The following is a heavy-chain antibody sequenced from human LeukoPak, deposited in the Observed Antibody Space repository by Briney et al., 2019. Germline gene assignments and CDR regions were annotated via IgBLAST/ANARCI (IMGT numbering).Heavy chain of an antibody. Sequence: ASVKVSCKASGYTFTSYGISWVRQAPGQGLEWMGWISPYNGNTNYAQKLQGRVTMTTDTSTSTAYMELRSLRSDDTAVYYCARGELWFGELLSRPFDYWGQGTLVTVSS. J-gene: IGHJ4*02. D-gene: IGHD3-10*01. CDR2: ISPYNGNT. V-gene: IGHV1-18*01. CDR3: ARGELWFGELLSRPFDY. CDR1: GYTFTSYG.